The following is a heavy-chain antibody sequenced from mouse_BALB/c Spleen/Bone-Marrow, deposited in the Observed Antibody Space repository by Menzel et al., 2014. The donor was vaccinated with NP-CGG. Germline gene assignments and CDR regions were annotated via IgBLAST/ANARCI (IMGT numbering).Heavy chain of an antibody. CDR3: ARGGGYGSSWFAY. CDR1: GYTFTDYV. V-gene: IGHV1-77*01. D-gene: IGHD1-1*01. J-gene: IGHJ3*01. Sequence: VHLVESGPELVKPGASVKMSCKASGYTFTDYVISWVKRRTGQGLEWIGEIYPGSGSTYYNEKFKGKATLTADKSSNTAYMQLSSLTSEDSAVYFCARGGGYGSSWFAYWDQGTLVTVSA. CDR2: IYPGSGST.